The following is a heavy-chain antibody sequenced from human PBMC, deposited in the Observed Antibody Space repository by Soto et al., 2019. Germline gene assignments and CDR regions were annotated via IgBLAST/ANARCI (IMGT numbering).Heavy chain of an antibody. CDR3: AKIAAVGDFDF. CDR2: INPNSGDT. CDR1: GYTFIAYF. V-gene: IGHV1-2*02. J-gene: IGHJ5*01. D-gene: IGHD6-13*01. Sequence: ASVKVSCKAFGYTFIAYFIHWVRQAPGQGLEWMGWINPNSGDTSYAQKFQGRVTMTRDTSIRTAYMELSRLRSDDTAVFYCAKIAAVGDFDFWGQGTQVTVSS.